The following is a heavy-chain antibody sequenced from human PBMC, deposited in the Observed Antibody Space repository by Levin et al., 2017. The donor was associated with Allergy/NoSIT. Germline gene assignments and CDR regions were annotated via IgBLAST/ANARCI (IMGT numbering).Heavy chain of an antibody. Sequence: GESLKISCKASGYTFTSYGISWVRQAPGQGLEWMGWISAYNGNTNYAQKLQGRVTMTTDTSTSTAYMELRSLRSDDTAVYYCARDGPIFGVEAIYYYYGMDVWGQGTTVTVSS. CDR3: ARDGPIFGVEAIYYYYGMDV. CDR1: GYTFTSYG. D-gene: IGHD3-3*01. CDR2: ISAYNGNT. J-gene: IGHJ6*02. V-gene: IGHV1-18*01.